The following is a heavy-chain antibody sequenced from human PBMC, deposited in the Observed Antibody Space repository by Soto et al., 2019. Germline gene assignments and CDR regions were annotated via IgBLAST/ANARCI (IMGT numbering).Heavy chain of an antibody. Sequence: QVQLVQSGAEVKKPGASVKLSCKASGYTFTSYGVSWVRQAPGQGLEWMGWISVYNGGTHSAQKFQGRVTMTTDTSTSTAYMELRSLRSDDTAVYYCAREARLETHSGYFQHWGQGTLVTVSS. J-gene: IGHJ1*01. V-gene: IGHV1-18*01. CDR1: GYTFTSYG. CDR2: ISVYNGGT. CDR3: AREARLETHSGYFQH. D-gene: IGHD1-1*01.